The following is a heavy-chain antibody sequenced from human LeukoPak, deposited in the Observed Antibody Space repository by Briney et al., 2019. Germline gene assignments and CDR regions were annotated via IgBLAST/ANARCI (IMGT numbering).Heavy chain of an antibody. Sequence: GGSLRLSCAASGFTVSSNYMSWVRQAPGKGLEWVSVIYSGGSTYYADSVKGRFTISRDNSKNTLYLQMNSLRAEDTAVYYCARELVEGYSYGRTLEYVMDVWGQGTTVTVSS. CDR1: GFTVSSNY. CDR2: IYSGGST. CDR3: ARELVEGYSYGRTLEYVMDV. D-gene: IGHD5-18*01. V-gene: IGHV3-66*01. J-gene: IGHJ6*01.